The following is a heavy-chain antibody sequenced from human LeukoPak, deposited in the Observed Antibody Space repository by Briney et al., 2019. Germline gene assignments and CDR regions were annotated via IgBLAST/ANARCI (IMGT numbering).Heavy chain of an antibody. J-gene: IGHJ4*02. CDR3: ARDLVKMQVNYFDL. V-gene: IGHV1-18*04. CDR2: ISGYNGDA. D-gene: IGHD2-21*01. Sequence: ASVKVSCKASGYSLTSFGISWVRQAPGQGLEWIGWISGYNGDANYARSLQGRITMTRDTSTSTAYMELRSLRSDDTAVYYCARDLVKMQVNYFDLWGQGTLVTVSS. CDR1: GYSLTSFG.